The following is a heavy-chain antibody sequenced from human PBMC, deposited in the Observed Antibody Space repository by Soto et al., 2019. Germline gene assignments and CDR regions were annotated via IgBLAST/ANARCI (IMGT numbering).Heavy chain of an antibody. D-gene: IGHD2-15*01. Sequence: GGSLRLSCAASGFTFSSYAMSWVRQAPGKGLEWVSAISGSGGSTYYADSVKGRFTISRDNSKNTLYLQMNSLRAEDTAVYYCAKVGAVVTRYVYYYYGMDVWGQGTTVTVSS. J-gene: IGHJ6*02. CDR2: ISGSGGST. CDR3: AKVGAVVTRYVYYYYGMDV. CDR1: GFTFSSYA. V-gene: IGHV3-23*01.